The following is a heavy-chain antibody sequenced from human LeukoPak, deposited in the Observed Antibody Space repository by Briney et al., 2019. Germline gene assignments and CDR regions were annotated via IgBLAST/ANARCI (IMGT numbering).Heavy chain of an antibody. V-gene: IGHV3-66*01. J-gene: IGHJ6*01. CDR2: IYSGGST. D-gene: IGHD2-21*01. CDR3: AREVAPLYFHYGMDV. Sequence: GGSLRLSCAASGFTVGSNFMSWVRQAPGKGLEWVSAIYSGGSTYYADSVKGRFTISRDISKNTLFFEMNSLRAEDTAVYYCAREVAPLYFHYGMDVWGEGTTVTVSS. CDR1: GFTVGSNF.